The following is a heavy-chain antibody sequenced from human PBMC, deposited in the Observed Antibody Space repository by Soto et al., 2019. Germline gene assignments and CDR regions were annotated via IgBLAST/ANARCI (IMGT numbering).Heavy chain of an antibody. CDR2: ITPFNGNT. CDR3: VRVYSSFPGI. D-gene: IGHD4-4*01. V-gene: IGHV1-18*04. CDR1: GYNFISYG. J-gene: IGHJ4*02. Sequence: QIQLVQSGPESKKPGASVKVSCQTSGYNFISYGLSWARQAPGQGLEWMGWITPFNGNTNYPQRFRGKITMTTDTATNTGYLEVRNLKSDDTAVDDGVRVYSSFPGIWGLGTLFTVSS.